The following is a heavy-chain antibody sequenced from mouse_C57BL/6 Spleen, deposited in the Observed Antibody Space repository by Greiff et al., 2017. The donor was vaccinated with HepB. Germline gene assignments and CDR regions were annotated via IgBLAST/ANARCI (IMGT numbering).Heavy chain of an antibody. D-gene: IGHD2-3*01. Sequence: QVQLQQSGAELVRPGTSVKVSCKASGYAFTNYLIEWVKQRPGQGLEWIGVINPGSGGTNYNEKFKGKATLTADKSSSTAYMQLSSLTSEDSAVYFCAREEGGYYAWFAYWGQGTLVTVSA. CDR2: INPGSGGT. CDR3: AREEGGYYAWFAY. CDR1: GYAFTNYL. V-gene: IGHV1-54*01. J-gene: IGHJ3*01.